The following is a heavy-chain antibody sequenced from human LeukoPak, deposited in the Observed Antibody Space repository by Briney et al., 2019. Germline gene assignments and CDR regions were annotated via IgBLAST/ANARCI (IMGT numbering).Heavy chain of an antibody. V-gene: IGHV1-2*02. Sequence: ASVKVSCKASGYTFTGYYMHWVRQAPAQGLEWMGWVNPNSGGTHYEQKFQGRVTMTRDTSISTAYMELSRLRSDDTAVYYCARDYSGYPELWGFDYWGQGTLVTVSS. D-gene: IGHD5-12*01. CDR3: ARDYSGYPELWGFDY. CDR2: VNPNSGGT. CDR1: GYTFTGYY. J-gene: IGHJ4*02.